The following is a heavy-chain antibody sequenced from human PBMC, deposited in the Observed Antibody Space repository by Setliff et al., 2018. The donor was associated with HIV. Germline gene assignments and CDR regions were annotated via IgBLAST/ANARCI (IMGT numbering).Heavy chain of an antibody. Sequence: AGGSLRLSCAASGFTFSRYWMNWVRQAPGKGLESVANINQDGREKYYVDSVKGRFTVSRDNAKNSLYLQMNSLRAEDTAVYYCAKEGWFDPWGRGTLVTVSS. CDR1: GFTFSRYW. CDR3: AKEGWFDP. CDR2: INQDGREK. V-gene: IGHV3-7*03. J-gene: IGHJ5*02.